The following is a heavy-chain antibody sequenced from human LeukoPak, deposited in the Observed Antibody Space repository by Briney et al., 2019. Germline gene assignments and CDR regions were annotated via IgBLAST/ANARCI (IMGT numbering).Heavy chain of an antibody. CDR2: ISGRGDTT. J-gene: IGHJ3*01. V-gene: IGHV3-23*01. D-gene: IGHD4-17*01. CDR3: ATDPNGDYLGAFDF. CDR1: GFTFSNYG. Sequence: GGSLRLSCAGSGFTFSNYGMTWVRQAPGKGLEWVSAISGRGDTTRYGESVKGRFTVSRDNSKNTLYLEMTNLRAKDAAVYFCATDPNGDYLGAFDFWGQGTLVTVSS.